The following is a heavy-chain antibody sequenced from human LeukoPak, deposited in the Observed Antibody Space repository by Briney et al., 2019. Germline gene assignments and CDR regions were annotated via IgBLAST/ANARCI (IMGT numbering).Heavy chain of an antibody. J-gene: IGHJ4*02. CDR3: AKPVGYCSGGSCYSVDY. CDR1: GFTFSSYA. V-gene: IGHV3-23*01. CDR2: ISGGGGST. Sequence: GGSLRLSCAASGFTFSSYAMSWVRQAPGKGLEWVSAISGGGGSTYYADSVKGRFTISRDNSKNTLYLQMNSLRAEDTAVYYCAKPVGYCSGGSCYSVDYWGQGTLVTVSS. D-gene: IGHD2-15*01.